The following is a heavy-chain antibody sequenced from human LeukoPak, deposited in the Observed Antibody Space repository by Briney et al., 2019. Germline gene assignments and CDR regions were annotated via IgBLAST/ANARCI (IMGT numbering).Heavy chain of an antibody. CDR3: ARAPIVVVHPGATGHATSFDY. V-gene: IGHV4-34*01. CDR1: GGSFSGYY. CDR2: INHSGST. Sequence: SETLSLTCAVYGGSFSGYYWSWIRQPPGKGLEWIGEINHSGSTNYNPSLKSRVTISVDTSKNQFSLKLSSVTAADTAVYYCARAPIVVVHPGATGHATSFDYWGQGTLVTVSS. J-gene: IGHJ4*02. D-gene: IGHD2-2*01.